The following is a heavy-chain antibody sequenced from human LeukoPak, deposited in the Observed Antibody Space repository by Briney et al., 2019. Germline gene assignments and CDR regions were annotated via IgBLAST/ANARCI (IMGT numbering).Heavy chain of an antibody. CDR2: IGNDGRLM. CDR1: GFTLSIHP. J-gene: IGHJ6*02. V-gene: IGHV3-48*03. CDR3: ARDASHFDSSGYFHNYYYGMDV. Sequence: GGSLRLSCAASGFTLSIHPMNWVRRAPGKGLEWVSYIGNDGRLMYNADSVKGRFTISRDSAKNSMYLQMSSLGAEDTAVYYCARDASHFDSSGYFHNYYYGMDVWGRGTTVTVSS. D-gene: IGHD3-22*01.